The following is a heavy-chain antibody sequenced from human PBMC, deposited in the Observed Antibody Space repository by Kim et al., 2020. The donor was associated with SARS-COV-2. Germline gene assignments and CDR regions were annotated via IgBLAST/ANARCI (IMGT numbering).Heavy chain of an antibody. J-gene: IGHJ4*01. CDR1: GFTFTIYC. Sequence: GGSLRLSCAASGFTFTIYCMHWVRQAPGKGLEWVSCINSDGSNTDYADSVKGRFTVSRDNSKNTVYLQMNRLRVEDTAVYFCARDPMSALPNYAFDSWG. V-gene: IGHV3-74*01. CDR2: INSDGSNT. CDR3: ARDPMSALPNYAFDS. D-gene: IGHD3-16*01.